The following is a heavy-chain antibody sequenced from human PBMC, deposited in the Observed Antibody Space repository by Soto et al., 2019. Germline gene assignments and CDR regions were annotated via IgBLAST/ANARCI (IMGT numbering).Heavy chain of an antibody. CDR3: APLSVSLSGPYGIHV. V-gene: IGHV4-39*01. J-gene: IGHJ6*02. D-gene: IGHD2-15*01. CDR1: GYSVTSSDYY. Sequence: SETLSLTCSVSGYSVTSSDYYWAWIRQPPGKGLEWIGSMFYSGLTYYNPSLKSRVTLSVDTSKDQFSVRLNSVTAADTAVYYCAPLSVSLSGPYGIHVWGQGTTVTVSS. CDR2: MFYSGLT.